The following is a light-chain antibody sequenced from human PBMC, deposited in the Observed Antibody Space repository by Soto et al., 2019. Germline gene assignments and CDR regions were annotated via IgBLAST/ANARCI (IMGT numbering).Light chain of an antibody. CDR1: QSINAW. Sequence: DIQMTQSPSTLSASIGDRVTITCRASQSINAWLAWYQQKPGKAPKLLIYDVSTLDSGVPSRFSGSASGTEFTLTISSLESDDFATYYCQQYHRYSTFAQGT. CDR3: QQYHRYST. CDR2: DVS. V-gene: IGKV1-5*01. J-gene: IGKJ1*01.